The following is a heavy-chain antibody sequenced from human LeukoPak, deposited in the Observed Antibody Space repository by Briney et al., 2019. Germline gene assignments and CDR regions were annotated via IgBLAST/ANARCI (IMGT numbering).Heavy chain of an antibody. J-gene: IGHJ4*02. V-gene: IGHV4-34*01. Sequence: SETLSLTCAVYGGSFSGYYWSWIRQPPGKGLDWIGEINHSGSTNYNPSLKSRVTISVDTSKNQFSLKLSSVTAADTAVYYCARGWRWLQRGAPFHYWGQGTLVTVSS. CDR2: INHSGST. CDR1: GGSFSGYY. D-gene: IGHD5-24*01. CDR3: ARGWRWLQRGAPFHY.